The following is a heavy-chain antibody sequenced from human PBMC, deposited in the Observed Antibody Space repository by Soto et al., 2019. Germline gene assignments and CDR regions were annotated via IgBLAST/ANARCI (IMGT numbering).Heavy chain of an antibody. CDR3: ARHIAHYDILTGSNDY. Sequence: SETLSLTCAASGGSIRSNNWWSWVRQPPGKGLEWIGSIYHTGSTYYNPSLKSRVTIFVDTSKNQLSLDLSSVTAADTAVYYCARHIAHYDILTGSNDYWGQGTLVTVSS. CDR2: IYHTGST. D-gene: IGHD3-9*01. V-gene: IGHV4-4*02. CDR1: GGSIRSNNW. J-gene: IGHJ4*02.